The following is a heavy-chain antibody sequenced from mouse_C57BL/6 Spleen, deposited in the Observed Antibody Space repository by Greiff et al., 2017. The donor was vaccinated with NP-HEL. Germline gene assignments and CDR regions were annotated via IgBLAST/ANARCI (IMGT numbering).Heavy chain of an antibody. Sequence: QVQLKESGAELVRPGSSVKLSCKASGYTFTSYWMHWVKQRPIQGLEWIGNIDPSDSETHYNQKFKDKATLTVDKSSSTAYMQLSSLTSEDSAVYYCARSRAIYDGYYRDYAMDYWGQGTSVTVSS. V-gene: IGHV1-52*01. CDR2: IDPSDSET. D-gene: IGHD2-3*01. CDR3: ARSRAIYDGYYRDYAMDY. CDR1: GYTFTSYW. J-gene: IGHJ4*01.